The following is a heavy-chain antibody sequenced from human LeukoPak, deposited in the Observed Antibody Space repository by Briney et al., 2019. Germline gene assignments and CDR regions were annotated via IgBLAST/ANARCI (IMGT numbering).Heavy chain of an antibody. CDR2: ISSSSSYI. CDR3: ARDDLSSGLPDY. CDR1: GFTFSSYS. J-gene: IGHJ4*02. D-gene: IGHD6-19*01. Sequence: GGSLRLSCAASGFTFSSYSMNWVRQAPGKGLEWVSSISSSSSYIYYADSVKGRFTISRDNAKNSLYLQMNSLRAEDTAVYYCARDDLSSGLPDYWGQGTLVTVSS. V-gene: IGHV3-21*01.